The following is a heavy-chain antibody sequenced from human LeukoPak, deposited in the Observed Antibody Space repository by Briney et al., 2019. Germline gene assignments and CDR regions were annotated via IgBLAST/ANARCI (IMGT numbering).Heavy chain of an antibody. CDR3: ARVDYGDYQYFQQ. CDR1: GFTFSTYA. Sequence: GGSLRLSCAASGFTFSTYAMSWVRQAPGKGLEWVSVIYSGGTTYYADSVKGRFTISRDNSKNTLYLQMDSLRAEDTAVYYCARVDYGDYQYFQQWGQGTLVTVSS. J-gene: IGHJ1*01. D-gene: IGHD4-17*01. V-gene: IGHV3-53*01. CDR2: IYSGGTT.